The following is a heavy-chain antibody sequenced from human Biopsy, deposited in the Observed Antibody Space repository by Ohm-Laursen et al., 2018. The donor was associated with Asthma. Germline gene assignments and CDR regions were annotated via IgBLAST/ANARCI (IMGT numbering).Heavy chain of an antibody. J-gene: IGHJ6*02. Sequence: SLRLSCAASGFTFSRYDMSWVRQAPGKGLEWVSAISGSGDSTYYADSVKGRFTISRDNSKNTLYLQMNSLRAEDTAVYYCAKGFSSTSCYGICYYYVMAVWGQGTTVTVSS. CDR1: GFTFSRYD. V-gene: IGHV3-23*01. CDR3: AKGFSSTSCYGICYYYVMAV. D-gene: IGHD2-2*01. CDR2: ISGSGDST.